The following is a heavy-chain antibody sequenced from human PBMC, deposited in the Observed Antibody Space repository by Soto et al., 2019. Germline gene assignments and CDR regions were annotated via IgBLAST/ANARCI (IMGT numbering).Heavy chain of an antibody. D-gene: IGHD3-9*01. CDR1: GFTFSSYS. J-gene: IGHJ4*02. Sequence: GGSLRLSCAASGFTFSSYSMNWVRQAPGKGLEWVSSISSSSSYIYYADSVKGRFTISRDNAKNSLYLQMNSLRAEDTAVYYCAAYDILTGYYKGGGGYLDYWGQGTLVTVSS. V-gene: IGHV3-21*01. CDR3: AAYDILTGYYKGGGGYLDY. CDR2: ISSSSSYI.